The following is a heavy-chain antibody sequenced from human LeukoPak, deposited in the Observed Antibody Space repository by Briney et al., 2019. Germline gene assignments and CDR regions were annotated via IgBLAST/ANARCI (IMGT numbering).Heavy chain of an antibody. CDR2: TDHSGTT. CDR1: GGSFSGYF. J-gene: IGHJ4*02. Sequence: PSETLSLTCAVYGGSFSGYFWSWIRQTPGKGLEWIGETDHSGTTNYNPSLKSRVIISPDTSKSRFSLKVNSVTAADTAVYYCARAYKASPLHNAIDSWGQGTLVTVSS. D-gene: IGHD1-14*01. CDR3: ARAYKASPLHNAIDS. V-gene: IGHV4-34*01.